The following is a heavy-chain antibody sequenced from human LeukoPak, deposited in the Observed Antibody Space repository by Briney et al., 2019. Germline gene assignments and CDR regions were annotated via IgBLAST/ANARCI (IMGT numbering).Heavy chain of an antibody. Sequence: SETLSLTCTVSGGSISSYYWSWIRQPPATGLEWIANIYHTGSTNYNPSLSSRVTISIDTAKNQFSLKLTSVTAADTAVYYCARRGRNSSGWQDYLWGQGTLVTVSS. CDR3: ARRGRNSSGWQDYL. J-gene: IGHJ4*02. V-gene: IGHV4-59*01. CDR2: IYHTGST. D-gene: IGHD6-25*01. CDR1: GGSISSYY.